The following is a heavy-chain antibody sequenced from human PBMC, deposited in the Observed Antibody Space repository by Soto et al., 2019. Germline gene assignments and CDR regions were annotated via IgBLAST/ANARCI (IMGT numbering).Heavy chain of an antibody. CDR1: GYTFTSYG. J-gene: IGHJ4*02. D-gene: IGHD5-12*01. CDR2: ISAYNGNT. Sequence: GASVKVSCKASGYTFTSYGISWVRQAPGQGLEWMGWISAYNGNTNYAERLQGRVTMTTDTSTSTAYMELGSLRSDDTAVYYCARYTLLARIILQDYWGQGTLVTVSS. V-gene: IGHV1-18*01. CDR3: ARYTLLARIILQDY.